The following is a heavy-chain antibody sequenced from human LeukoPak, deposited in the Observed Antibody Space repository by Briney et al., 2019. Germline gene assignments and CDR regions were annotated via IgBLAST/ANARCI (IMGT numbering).Heavy chain of an antibody. Sequence: GGSLRLSCAASGFTFSSYGMHWVRQAPGKGLEWVAVISYDGSNKYYADSVKGRFNISRDNSKNTLYLQMNSLRAEDTAVYFCVREAMFERSLDRWGQGTLVTVSS. CDR3: VREAMFERSLDR. CDR2: ISYDGSNK. V-gene: IGHV3-30*03. D-gene: IGHD1-14*01. J-gene: IGHJ4*02. CDR1: GFTFSSYG.